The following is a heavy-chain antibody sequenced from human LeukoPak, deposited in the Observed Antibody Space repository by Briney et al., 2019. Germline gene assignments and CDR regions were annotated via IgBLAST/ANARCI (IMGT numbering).Heavy chain of an antibody. CDR2: ISAGAGST. Sequence: GGSLRLSCAASGFTFSSYAMSWVRQAPGKGLEWVSGISAGAGSTNYADSVKGRFTISRDNSKNTLYLQMNSLRAEDTAVYYCAKGVWTDYTITHFDYWGQGTLVTVSS. D-gene: IGHD3/OR15-3a*01. CDR1: GFTFSSYA. J-gene: IGHJ4*02. V-gene: IGHV3-23*01. CDR3: AKGVWTDYTITHFDY.